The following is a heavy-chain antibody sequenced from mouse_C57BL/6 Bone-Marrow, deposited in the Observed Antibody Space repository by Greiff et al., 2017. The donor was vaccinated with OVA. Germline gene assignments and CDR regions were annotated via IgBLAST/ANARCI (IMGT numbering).Heavy chain of an antibody. Sequence: EVMLVESGGGLVQPKGSLKLSCAASGFCFNTYAMNWVRQAPGKGLEWVARIRSKSNNYATYYADSVKDRFTISRDDSESMLYLQMNNLKTEDTAMYYCVRHNWDEYFDVWGTGTTVTVSS. D-gene: IGHD4-1*01. J-gene: IGHJ1*03. CDR3: VRHNWDEYFDV. CDR2: IRSKSNNYAT. CDR1: GFCFNTYA. V-gene: IGHV10-1*01.